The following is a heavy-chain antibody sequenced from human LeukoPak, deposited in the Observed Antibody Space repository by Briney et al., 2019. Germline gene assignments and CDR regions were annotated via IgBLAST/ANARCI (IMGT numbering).Heavy chain of an antibody. CDR1: GFTFSSYS. Sequence: GGCLRLSCAASGFTFSSYSMNWVRQAPGKGLEWVSSISSSSSYIYYADSVKGRFTISRDNAKNSLYLQMNSLRAEDTAVYYWARDFPYSPIMDIWGKGTTGTVSS. CDR2: ISSSSSYI. CDR3: ARDFPYSPIMDI. V-gene: IGHV3-21*01. D-gene: IGHD5-12*01. J-gene: IGHJ6*04.